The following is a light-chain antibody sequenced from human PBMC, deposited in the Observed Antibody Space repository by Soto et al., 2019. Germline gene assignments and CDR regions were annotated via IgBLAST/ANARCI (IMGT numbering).Light chain of an antibody. J-gene: IGKJ5*01. CDR3: QQTYSTLSIT. Sequence: DIQMTQSPSSLSASVGDRVTITCRASESIARHLNWYQQKPGKAPKLLIYAASSLQNGVPSRFRGGGSGTDFPLTISNLQPEDFATYSCQQTYSTLSITFGQGTRLKIK. CDR2: AAS. V-gene: IGKV1-39*01. CDR1: ESIARH.